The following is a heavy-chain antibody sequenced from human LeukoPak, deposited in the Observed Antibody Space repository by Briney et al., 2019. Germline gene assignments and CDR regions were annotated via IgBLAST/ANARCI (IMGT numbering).Heavy chain of an antibody. J-gene: IGHJ3*02. CDR3: AKDSGYDYLGVFDI. Sequence: TGRSLRLSCAASGFTFDDYAMHWVRQAPGKGLEWVSGISWNSDSIGYADSVKGRFTISRDNAKNSLYLQMNSLRAEDMALYYCAKDSGYDYLGVFDIWGQGTMVTVSS. V-gene: IGHV3-9*03. CDR1: GFTFDDYA. CDR2: ISWNSDSI. D-gene: IGHD5-12*01.